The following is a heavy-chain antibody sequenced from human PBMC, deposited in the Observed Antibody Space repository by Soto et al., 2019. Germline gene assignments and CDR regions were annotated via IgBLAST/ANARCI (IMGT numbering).Heavy chain of an antibody. J-gene: IGHJ4*02. D-gene: IGHD6-19*01. V-gene: IGHV4-59*01. Sequence: SETLSLTCTVSGGSISSYYWSWIRQPPGKGLEWIGYIYYSGSTNYNPSLKSRVTISVDTSKNQFSLKLSSVTAADTAVYYCARGAVAEIPYDFDYWGQGTLVTVSS. CDR2: IYYSGST. CDR3: ARGAVAEIPYDFDY. CDR1: GGSISSYY.